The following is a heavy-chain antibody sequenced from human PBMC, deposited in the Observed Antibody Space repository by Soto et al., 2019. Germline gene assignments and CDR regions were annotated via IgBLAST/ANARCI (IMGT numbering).Heavy chain of an antibody. CDR2: ISGSGGST. Sequence: VGSLRLSCAASGFTFSSYAMSWVRQAPGKGLEWVSSISGSGGSTYYADSVKGRFTISRDNSKNTLYLQMNSLRAEDTAVYYCAKARYYDSTGYLYYFDYWGQGTLVTV. CDR3: AKARYYDSTGYLYYFDY. J-gene: IGHJ4*02. V-gene: IGHV3-23*01. D-gene: IGHD3-22*01. CDR1: GFTFSSYA.